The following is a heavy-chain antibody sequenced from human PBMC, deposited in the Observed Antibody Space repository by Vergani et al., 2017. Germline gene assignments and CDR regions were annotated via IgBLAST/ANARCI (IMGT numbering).Heavy chain of an antibody. CDR2: IYSGDET. CDR1: GFTVSSNY. V-gene: IGHV3-53*04. J-gene: IGHJ5*02. Sequence: EVQLVESGGGLVQPGGSLRLSCAASGFTVSSNYMSWVRQAPGKGLEWVSHIYSGDETYYADSVKGRVTISRDTSKNTLHLQINNLRVEATAVYYCARGNYYGSGTYVDPWGQGTLVTVSS. CDR3: ARGNYYGSGTYVDP. D-gene: IGHD3-10*01.